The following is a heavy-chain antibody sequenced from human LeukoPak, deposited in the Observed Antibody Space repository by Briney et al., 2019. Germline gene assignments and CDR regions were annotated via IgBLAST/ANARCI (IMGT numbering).Heavy chain of an antibody. J-gene: IGHJ4*02. CDR1: GFTFSSHS. V-gene: IGHV3-21*01. Sequence: GGSLRLSCAASGFTFSSHSMNWVRQAPGKGLEWVSSISSSSSYIYYADSVKGRFTISRDNAKNSLYLQMNSLRAEDTAVYYCARDRSIAARFHYWGQGTLVTVSS. CDR2: ISSSSSYI. D-gene: IGHD6-6*01. CDR3: ARDRSIAARFHY.